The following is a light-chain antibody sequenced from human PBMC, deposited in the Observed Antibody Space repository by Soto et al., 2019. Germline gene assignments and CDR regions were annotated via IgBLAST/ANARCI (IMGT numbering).Light chain of an antibody. CDR3: QQYNNWPCT. J-gene: IGKJ1*01. Sequence: MSLSPATLSASPGEGGHLSCRASQSITTKLAWYQQKPGQAPRLLIHGAFTRATGIPARFSGSGSGTEFTLTISTLQSEDFAVYYCQQYNNWPCTFGQGTKVDIK. CDR1: QSITTK. CDR2: GAF. V-gene: IGKV3-15*01.